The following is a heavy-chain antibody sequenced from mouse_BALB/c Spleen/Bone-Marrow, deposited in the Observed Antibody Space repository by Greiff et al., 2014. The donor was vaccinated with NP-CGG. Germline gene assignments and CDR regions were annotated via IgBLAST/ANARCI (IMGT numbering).Heavy chain of an antibody. CDR1: GYAFSSSW. CDR3: ARSDGYRALDY. V-gene: IGHV1-82*01. CDR2: IYPGDGDT. Sequence: VQLQQSGPELVKPGASVKISCKASGYAFSSSWMNWVKQRPGQGLEWIGRIYPGDGDTHYNGKFKGKATLTADKSSSTAHMHLSSLTSVDSAVYFCARSDGYRALDYWGQGTSVTVSS. D-gene: IGHD2-3*01. J-gene: IGHJ4*01.